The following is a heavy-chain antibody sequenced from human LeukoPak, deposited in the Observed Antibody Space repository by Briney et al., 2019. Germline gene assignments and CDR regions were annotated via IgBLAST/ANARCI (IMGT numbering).Heavy chain of an antibody. V-gene: IGHV3-23*01. CDR1: GFTFSSYG. CDR2: ISGSGGST. D-gene: IGHD4-17*01. Sequence: PGGSLRLTCAASGFTFSSYGMSWVRQAPGKGLEWVSAISGSGGSTYYADSVKGRFTISRDNSKNTLYLQMNSLRAEDTAVYYCVRWYGDSGLENYYYYMDVWGKGTTVTISS. CDR3: VRWYGDSGLENYYYYMDV. J-gene: IGHJ6*03.